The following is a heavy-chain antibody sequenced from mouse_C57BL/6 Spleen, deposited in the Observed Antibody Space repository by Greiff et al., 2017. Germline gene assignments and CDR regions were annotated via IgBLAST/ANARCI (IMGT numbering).Heavy chain of an antibody. V-gene: IGHV5-6*01. CDR3: ARQGTGYFDY. CDR2: ISSGGSYT. D-gene: IGHD4-1*01. J-gene: IGHJ2*01. Sequence: EVQLVESGGDLVKPGGSLKLSCAASGFTFSSYGMSWVRQTPDKRLEWVATISSGGSYTYYPASVKGRFTISRDNAKNTLYLQMSSLKSEDTAMYYCARQGTGYFDYWGQGTTLTVSS. CDR1: GFTFSSYG.